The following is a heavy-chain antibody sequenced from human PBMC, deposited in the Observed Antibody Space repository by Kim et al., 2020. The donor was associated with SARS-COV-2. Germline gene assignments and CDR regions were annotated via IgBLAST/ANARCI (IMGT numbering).Heavy chain of an antibody. CDR2: INHSGST. CDR1: GGSFSGYY. Sequence: SETLSLTCAVYGGSFSGYYWSWIRQPPGKGLEWIGEINHSGSTNYNPSLKSRVTISVDTSKNQFSLKLSSVTAADTAVYYCARGPMYSSSWYGFGRAFDYGGQRTLVTVST. J-gene: IGHJ4*02. D-gene: IGHD6-13*01. CDR3: ARGPMYSSSWYGFGRAFDY. V-gene: IGHV4-34*01.